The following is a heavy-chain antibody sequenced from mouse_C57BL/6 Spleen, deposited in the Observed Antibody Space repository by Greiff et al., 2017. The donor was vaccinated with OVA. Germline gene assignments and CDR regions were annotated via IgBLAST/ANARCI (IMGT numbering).Heavy chain of an antibody. Sequence: EVQVVESGGGLVKPGGSLKLSCAASGFTFSDYGMHWVRQAPEKGLEWVAYISSGSSTIYYADTVQGRFTISRDNAKNTLFLQMTSLRSEDTAMYYCASSSTVKNYFDYWGQGTTLTVSS. D-gene: IGHD1-1*01. J-gene: IGHJ2*01. V-gene: IGHV5-17*01. CDR1: GFTFSDYG. CDR2: ISSGSSTI. CDR3: ASSSTVKNYFDY.